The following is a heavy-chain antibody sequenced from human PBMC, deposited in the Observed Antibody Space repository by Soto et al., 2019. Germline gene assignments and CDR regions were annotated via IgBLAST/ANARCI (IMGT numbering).Heavy chain of an antibody. J-gene: IGHJ6*02. V-gene: IGHV3-7*01. CDR2: IKQDGSEE. CDR1: GFAFSSYW. D-gene: IGHD6-13*01. Sequence: EVQLVESGGGLVQPGGSLRLSCVDSGFAFSSYWMSWVRQAPVKGLEWVGNIKQDGSEENYVDSVKGRFTISRDNAMNSMYLQMNSLRVEDTAVYYCARIAASGRGWDVWGQGTTLVVSS. CDR3: ARIAASGRGWDV.